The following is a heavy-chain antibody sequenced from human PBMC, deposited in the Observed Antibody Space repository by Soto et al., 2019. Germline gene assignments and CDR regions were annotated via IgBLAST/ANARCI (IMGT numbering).Heavy chain of an antibody. CDR2: IKRKIDGETT. J-gene: IGHJ3*02. D-gene: IGHD2-2*01. CDR3: AADRYCSSNTCPGAFDI. Sequence: EVQLLESGGDLAEPGGSLRLSCAASGFAFTHVWMTWVRQAPGRGLEWVGRIKRKIDGETTNYAAPVKGRFTISRDVSKNTWYLQMNSLKTDDSAVYYCAADRYCSSNTCPGAFDIWGQGTTV. CDR1: GFAFTHVW. V-gene: IGHV3-15*01.